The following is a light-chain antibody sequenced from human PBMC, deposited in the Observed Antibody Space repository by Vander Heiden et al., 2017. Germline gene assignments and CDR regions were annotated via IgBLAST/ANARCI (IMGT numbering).Light chain of an antibody. CDR2: DDR. J-gene: IGLJ3*02. CDR1: NIGSKS. Sequence: SYVLTQPPSVSVAPGQTARITCGGANIGSKSVHWYQQRPGQAPVLVVYDDRDRSSGIPEWFSGSNSGNTATLTISRVEAGDEADYFCQGWDSSSRQWVFGGGTKLTVL. CDR3: QGWDSSSRQWV. V-gene: IGLV3-21*02.